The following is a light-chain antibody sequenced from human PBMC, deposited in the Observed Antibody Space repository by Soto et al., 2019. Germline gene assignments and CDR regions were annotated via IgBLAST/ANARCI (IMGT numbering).Light chain of an antibody. CDR3: PQLNSYPLT. V-gene: IGKV1-9*01. CDR1: QGISSY. Sequence: IQLTQSPSSLSASVGDRVTITCRASQGISSYLAWYQQKPGKAPKLLIYAASTLQSGVPSRFSGSGSGTDFTLTISSLQPEDFATYYCPQLNSYPLTFGGRTKVDIK. J-gene: IGKJ4*01. CDR2: AAS.